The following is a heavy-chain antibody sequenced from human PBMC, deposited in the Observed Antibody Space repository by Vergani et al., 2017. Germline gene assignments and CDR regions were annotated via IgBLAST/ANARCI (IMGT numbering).Heavy chain of an antibody. Sequence: EVQLLESGGGLVQPGGSLRLSCSASGFTFNSYAIHWVRQAPGKGLEWVSCINGGGSNTYYADSVKGRFTISRDNSKNTLYLQMNSLRAEDTAVYYCARDDNGVYYYYYYMDVWGKGTTVTVSS. CDR1: GFTFNSYA. J-gene: IGHJ6*03. D-gene: IGHD2-8*01. V-gene: IGHV3-23*01. CDR3: ARDDNGVYYYYYYMDV. CDR2: INGGGSNT.